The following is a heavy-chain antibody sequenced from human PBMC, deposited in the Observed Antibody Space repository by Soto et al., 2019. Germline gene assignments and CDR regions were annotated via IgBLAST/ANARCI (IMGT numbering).Heavy chain of an antibody. J-gene: IGHJ6*04. D-gene: IGHD3-16*02. CDR3: ARHRSNYYYIWGSYRSAMDV. V-gene: IGHV4-39*01. CDR2: IYYSGST. Sequence: QLQLQYSGPGLVKTSETLSLTCTVSGGSISSSSYYWGWIRPPPGTGLEWIGSIYYSGSTSYNPSLKSRVTISVDTSKNQFSLKLSSVTAADTAVYYCARHRSNYYYIWGSYRSAMDVWGKGTTVTVSS. CDR1: GGSISSSSYY.